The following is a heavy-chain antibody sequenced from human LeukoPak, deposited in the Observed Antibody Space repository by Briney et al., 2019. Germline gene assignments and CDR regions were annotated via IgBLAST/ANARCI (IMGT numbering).Heavy chain of an antibody. Sequence: TGGSLRLSCAASGFTFSSYSMNCVRQAPGKGLELVSSISSSSSYIYYADSVKGRFTISRDNAKNSLYLQMNSLRAEDTAVYYCARDAPNDCSSTSCPLDYWGQGTLLTVSS. J-gene: IGHJ4*02. CDR2: ISSSSSYI. D-gene: IGHD2-2*01. CDR3: ARDAPNDCSSTSCPLDY. V-gene: IGHV3-21*01. CDR1: GFTFSSYS.